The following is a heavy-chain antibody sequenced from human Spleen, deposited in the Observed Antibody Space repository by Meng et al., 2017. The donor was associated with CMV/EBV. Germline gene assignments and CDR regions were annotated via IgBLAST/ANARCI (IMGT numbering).Heavy chain of an antibody. J-gene: IGHJ4*02. V-gene: IGHV3-53*01. CDR2: ISSGGFT. D-gene: IGHD1-26*01. Sequence: GESLKISCAASGFTFSSYSMNWVRQAPGRGLEFVSVISSGGFTYYTDSVKGRLTISRDNWKNTVYLQMNNLRVDDTALYYCARGPSGSFGGVDYWGPGTLVTVSS. CDR3: ARGPSGSFGGVDY. CDR1: GFTFSSYS.